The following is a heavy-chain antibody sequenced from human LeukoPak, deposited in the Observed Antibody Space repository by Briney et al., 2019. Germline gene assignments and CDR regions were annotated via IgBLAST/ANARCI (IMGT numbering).Heavy chain of an antibody. CDR3: AKYTWELPYIDY. D-gene: IGHD1-26*01. J-gene: IGHJ4*02. Sequence: GGSLRLSCADSGFTFSSYAMSWVRQAPGKGLEWVSAISGSGGSTYYADSVKGRFTISRDTSKNTLYLQMNSLRAEDTAVYYCAKYTWELPYIDYWGQGTLVTVSS. CDR2: ISGSGGST. CDR1: GFTFSSYA. V-gene: IGHV3-23*01.